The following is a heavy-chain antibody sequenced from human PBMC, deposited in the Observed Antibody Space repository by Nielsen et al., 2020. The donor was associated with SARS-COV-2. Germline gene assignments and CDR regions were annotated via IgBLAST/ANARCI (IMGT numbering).Heavy chain of an antibody. V-gene: IGHV4-39*07. J-gene: IGHJ6*02. Sequence: SETLSLTCTVSGGSISSSSYYWGWIRQPPGKGLEWIGSIYYSGSTYYNPSLKSRVTISVDTSKNQFSLKLSSVTAADTAVYYCAREWNYDFWSGYRGMDVWGQGTTVTVSS. CDR1: GGSISSSSYY. D-gene: IGHD3-3*01. CDR3: AREWNYDFWSGYRGMDV. CDR2: IYYSGST.